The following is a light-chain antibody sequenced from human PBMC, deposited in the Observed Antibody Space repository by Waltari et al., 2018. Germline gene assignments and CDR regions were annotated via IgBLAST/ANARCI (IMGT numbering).Light chain of an antibody. J-gene: IGLJ2*01. CDR1: SSNIGSHY. Sequence: QSVLTQPPSASGTPGQRVTISCSGSSSNIGSHYVYWYQQLPGMTPKLLIYRNNQRPSGVPDRFSGSKSGTSASLAISGLRSEDEADYYCAAWDDSLSGVVFGGGTKLTVL. CDR2: RNN. V-gene: IGLV1-47*01. CDR3: AAWDDSLSGVV.